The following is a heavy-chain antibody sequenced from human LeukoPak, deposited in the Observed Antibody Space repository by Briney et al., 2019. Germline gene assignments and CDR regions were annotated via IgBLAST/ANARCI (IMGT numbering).Heavy chain of an antibody. CDR3: ARVLYSYGRGVGY. D-gene: IGHD5-18*01. V-gene: IGHV3-11*01. Sequence: PAGSLRLSSAASGFTFSDYYMSWIRQAPGKGLEWVSYISSSGSTKYYADSVKGRFTISRDNAKNSLYLQMISLRAEDTAVYYCARVLYSYGRGVGYWGQGTLVTVSS. J-gene: IGHJ4*02. CDR2: ISSSGSTK. CDR1: GFTFSDYY.